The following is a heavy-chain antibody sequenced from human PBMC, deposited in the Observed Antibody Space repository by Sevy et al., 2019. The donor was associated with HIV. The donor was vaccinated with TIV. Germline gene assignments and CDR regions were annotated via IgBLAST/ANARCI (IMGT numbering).Heavy chain of an antibody. Sequence: SETLSLTCAVHGGSFSGYYWNWIRQPPGKWLEWIGEINHSGSTNYNPSLKSRVTRSVDTSKNQFSLKLSSVTAADTAVYYCARSPPIVVVPGAPSWFDPWGQGTLVTVSS. D-gene: IGHD2-2*01. J-gene: IGHJ5*02. V-gene: IGHV4-34*01. CDR2: INHSGST. CDR1: GGSFSGYY. CDR3: ARSPPIVVVPGAPSWFDP.